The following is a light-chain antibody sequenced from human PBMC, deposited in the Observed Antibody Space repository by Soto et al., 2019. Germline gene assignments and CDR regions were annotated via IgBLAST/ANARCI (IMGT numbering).Light chain of an antibody. Sequence: QSALTQPPSASGSPGQPVSISCTGTSSDVGGYNRVSWYQHHPGTAPKLIIYEVFKRPSGVPDRFSGSKSGNTASLTVSGLQAEDEADYYCNSDAGNSGVFGGGTKLTVL. J-gene: IGLJ3*02. CDR1: SSDVGGYNR. CDR3: NSDAGNSGV. CDR2: EVF. V-gene: IGLV2-8*01.